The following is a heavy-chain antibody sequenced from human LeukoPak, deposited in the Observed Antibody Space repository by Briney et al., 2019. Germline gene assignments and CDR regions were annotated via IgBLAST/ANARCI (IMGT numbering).Heavy chain of an antibody. J-gene: IGHJ4*02. D-gene: IGHD5-18*01. CDR2: ISGSGGST. CDR1: GFTFSSYS. Sequence: PGGSLRLSCAASGFTFSSYSMNWVRQAPGKGLEWVSAISGSGGSTYYADSVKGRFTISRDNSKNALYLQMNSLRAEDTAVYYCAKDREDGYSYGYFDYWGQGTLVTVSS. V-gene: IGHV3-23*01. CDR3: AKDREDGYSYGYFDY.